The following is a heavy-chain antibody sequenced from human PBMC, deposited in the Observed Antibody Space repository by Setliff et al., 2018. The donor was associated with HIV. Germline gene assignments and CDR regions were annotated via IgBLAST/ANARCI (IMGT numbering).Heavy chain of an antibody. J-gene: IGHJ4*01. Sequence: SETLSLTCTVSGGSITNSNYYWGWFRQPPGKGLGWIGAIYYTENTYYNPSLKSRVTMSVDTSKNQFSLKLRSVTAADTAVYFCATLRWLRSKHSDYWGQGIPVTVSS. CDR2: IYYTENT. CDR3: ATLRWLRSKHSDY. V-gene: IGHV4-39*01. CDR1: GGSITNSNYY. D-gene: IGHD5-12*01.